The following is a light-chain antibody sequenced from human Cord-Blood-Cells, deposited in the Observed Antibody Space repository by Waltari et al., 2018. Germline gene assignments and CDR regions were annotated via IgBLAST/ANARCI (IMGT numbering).Light chain of an antibody. V-gene: IGLV1-47*01. J-gene: IGLJ3*02. CDR1: SSKLGSNY. Sequence: QSVLTQPPSASGTPGQRVTISCSGSSSKLGSNYVYWYQQLPGTAPKPLIYRNNQRPSGVPDRFSGSKSGTSASLAISGLRSEDEADYYCAAWDDSLSGWVFGGGTKLTVL. CDR3: AAWDDSLSGWV. CDR2: RNN.